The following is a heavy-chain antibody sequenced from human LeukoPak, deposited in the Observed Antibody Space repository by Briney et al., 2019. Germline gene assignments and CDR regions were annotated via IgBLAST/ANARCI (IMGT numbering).Heavy chain of an antibody. CDR3: ASRKLGNDY. CDR1: GGSIISYY. D-gene: IGHD7-27*01. V-gene: IGHV4-59*01. CDR2: IYYTGT. Sequence: SETLSLTCSVSGGSIISYYWSWIRQPPGKGLEWIGYIYYTGTSYNPSLKSRVTISADTSKNQFSLNLSSVTAADTAVYYCASRKLGNDYWGQGTLVTVSS. J-gene: IGHJ4*02.